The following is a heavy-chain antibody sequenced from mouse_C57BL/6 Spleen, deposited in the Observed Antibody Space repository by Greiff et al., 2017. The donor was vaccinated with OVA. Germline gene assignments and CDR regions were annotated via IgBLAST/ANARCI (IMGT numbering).Heavy chain of an antibody. CDR1: GYTFTSYW. CDR2: IYPGSGST. J-gene: IGHJ4*01. CDR3: ARDPYDYDAGYAMDY. D-gene: IGHD2-4*01. V-gene: IGHV1-55*01. Sequence: QVQLKEPGAELVKPGASVKMSCKASGYTFTSYWITWVKQRPGQGLEWIGDIYPGSGSTNYNEKFKSKATLTVDTSSSTAYMQLSSLTSEDSAVYYCARDPYDYDAGYAMDYWGQGTSVTVSS.